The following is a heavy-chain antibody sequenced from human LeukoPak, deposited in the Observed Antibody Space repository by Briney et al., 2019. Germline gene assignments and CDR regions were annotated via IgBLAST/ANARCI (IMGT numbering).Heavy chain of an antibody. V-gene: IGHV4-61*01. CDR3: ARVQRFWSGYPADY. J-gene: IGHJ4*02. CDR1: GGSVSSGSDS. D-gene: IGHD3-3*01. CDR2: IYYSGIT. Sequence: PSETLSLTCTVSGGSVSSGSDSWSWIRQPPGKGLEWIGNIYYSGITNYNPSLKSRVTISVDTSKNQLSLKLSSVTAADTALYYCARVQRFWSGYPADYWGQGTMVTVSS.